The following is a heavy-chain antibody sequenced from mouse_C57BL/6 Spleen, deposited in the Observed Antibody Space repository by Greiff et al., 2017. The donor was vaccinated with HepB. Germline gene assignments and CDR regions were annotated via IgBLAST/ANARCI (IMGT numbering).Heavy chain of an antibody. V-gene: IGHV1-15*01. CDR3: TVNWFAY. J-gene: IGHJ3*01. CDR1: GYTFTDYE. Sequence: QVQLKESGAELVRPGASVTLSCKASGYTFTDYEMHWVKQTPVHGLEWIGAIDPETGGTAYNQKFKGKAILTADKSSSTAYMELRSLTSEDSAVYYCTVNWFAYWGQGTLVTVSA. CDR2: IDPETGGT.